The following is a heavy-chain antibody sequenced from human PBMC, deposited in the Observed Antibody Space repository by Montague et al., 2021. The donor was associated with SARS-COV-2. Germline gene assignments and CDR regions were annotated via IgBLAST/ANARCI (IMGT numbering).Heavy chain of an antibody. Sequence: SETLFLTCAVHGESFRGYFWSWIGQSHGRGLERSGELNHSGATNYNPSLKSRVTISADTSQNQFSLKVSSVTASDTAVYYCARGADYYSDYRGTLRYWGQGTLVSVSS. CDR3: ARGADYYSDYRGTLRY. D-gene: IGHD4-11*01. V-gene: IGHV4-34*01. CDR2: LNHSGAT. CDR1: GESFRGYF. J-gene: IGHJ4*02.